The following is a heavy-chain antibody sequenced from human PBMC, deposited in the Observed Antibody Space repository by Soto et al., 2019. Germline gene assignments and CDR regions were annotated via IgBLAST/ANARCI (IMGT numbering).Heavy chain of an antibody. Sequence: QVQLVESGGGVVQPGRSLRLSCAASGFTFSSYGMHWVRQAPGKGLEWVAVIWYDGSTKYYADSVKGRFTISRDNSKNTLYLQMNSLRAEDTAVYYCARDKGSSWFLPLDYWGQGTLVTVSS. V-gene: IGHV3-33*01. J-gene: IGHJ4*02. CDR3: ARDKGSSWFLPLDY. D-gene: IGHD6-13*01. CDR1: GFTFSSYG. CDR2: IWYDGSTK.